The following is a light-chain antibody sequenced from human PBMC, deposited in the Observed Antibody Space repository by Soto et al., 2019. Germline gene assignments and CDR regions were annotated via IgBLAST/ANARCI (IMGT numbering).Light chain of an antibody. V-gene: IGKV3-11*01. CDR1: QSVSSY. CDR3: QQRSNWPRT. CDR2: DAS. Sequence: EIVFTQSPATLSLSPGGRATLSCRASQSVSSYLAWYQQKPGQAPRLLIYDASNRATGIPARFSGSGSGTDFTLTISSLEPEDFAVYYCQQRSNWPRTFGQGTKVDIK. J-gene: IGKJ1*01.